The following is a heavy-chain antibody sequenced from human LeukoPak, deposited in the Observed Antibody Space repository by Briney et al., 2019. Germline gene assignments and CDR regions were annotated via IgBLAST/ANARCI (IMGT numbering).Heavy chain of an antibody. D-gene: IGHD1-26*01. CDR1: GYTFTSYD. CDR3: ARGLGSYHRWYFDL. J-gene: IGHJ2*01. V-gene: IGHV1-8*03. CDR2: MNPNSGNT. Sequence: GASVKVSCKASGYTFTSYDINWVRQATGQGLEWMGWMNPNSGNTGYAQKFQGRVTITRNTSISTAYMELSSLRSEDTAVYYCARGLGSYHRWYFDLWAVAPWSLSPQ.